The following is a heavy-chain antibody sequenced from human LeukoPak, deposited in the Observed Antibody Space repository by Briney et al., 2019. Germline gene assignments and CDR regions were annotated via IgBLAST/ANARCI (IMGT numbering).Heavy chain of an antibody. V-gene: IGHV3-23*01. Sequence: GGSLRLSCAASGFTFSSYAMSWVRQAPGKGLEWVSAISGSSGSTYYADSVKGRFTISRDNSKNTLYLQMNSLRADDTAVYYCVKGYTYGYAHNWFDPWGQGTLVTVSS. CDR3: VKGYTYGYAHNWFDP. J-gene: IGHJ5*02. D-gene: IGHD5-18*01. CDR2: ISGSSGST. CDR1: GFTFSSYA.